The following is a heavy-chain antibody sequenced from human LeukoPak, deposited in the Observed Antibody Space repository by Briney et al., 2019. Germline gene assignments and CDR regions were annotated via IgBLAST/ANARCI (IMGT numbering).Heavy chain of an antibody. CDR1: GFTFSSYS. D-gene: IGHD2-2*01. CDR3: ARADIVVVPAAMYGDYLDY. Sequence: PGGSLRVSCAASGFTFSSYSMNWVRQAPGKGLEWVSSISSSSSYIYYADSVKGRFTISRDNAKNSLYLQMNSLGAEDTAVYYCARADIVVVPAAMYGDYLDYWGQGTLVTVSS. CDR2: ISSSSSYI. J-gene: IGHJ4*02. V-gene: IGHV3-21*01.